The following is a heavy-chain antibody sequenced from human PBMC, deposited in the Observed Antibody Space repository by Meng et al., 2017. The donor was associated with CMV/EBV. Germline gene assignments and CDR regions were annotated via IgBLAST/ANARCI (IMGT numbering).Heavy chain of an antibody. Sequence: GESLKISCAASGFTFSSYGMHWVRQAPGKGLEWVAFIRYDGSNKYYADSVKGRFTISRDNSNNTLYLQMNSLRAEDTAVYYCAKDGTIFGAYYYYYGMDVWGQGTTVTVSS. CDR1: GFTFSSYG. V-gene: IGHV3-30*02. J-gene: IGHJ6*02. D-gene: IGHD3-3*01. CDR2: IRYDGSNK. CDR3: AKDGTIFGAYYYYYGMDV.